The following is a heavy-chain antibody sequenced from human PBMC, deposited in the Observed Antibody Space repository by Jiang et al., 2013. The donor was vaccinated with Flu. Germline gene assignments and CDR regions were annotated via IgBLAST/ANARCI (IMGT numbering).Heavy chain of an antibody. CDR3: ATPLVATDDAFDI. V-gene: IGHV1-8*01. D-gene: IGHD5-12*01. J-gene: IGHJ3*02. CDR2: MNPNSGNT. Sequence: QGLEWMGWMNPNSGNTGYAQKFQGRVTMTRNTSISTAYMELSSLRSEDTAVYYCATPLVATDDAFDIWGQGTMVTVSS.